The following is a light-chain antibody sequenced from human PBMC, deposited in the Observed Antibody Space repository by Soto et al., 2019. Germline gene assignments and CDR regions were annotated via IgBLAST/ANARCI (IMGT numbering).Light chain of an antibody. Sequence: DLQMHQSPSSMSASVGGGVTVTCQASQDISNYLNWYQQKPGKAPKLLIYDASNLETGVPSRFSGSGSGTDFTFTISSLQPADIATYYCQQYDNLPRWTVGKGTKVDIK. CDR3: QQYDNLPRWT. V-gene: IGKV1-33*01. CDR2: DAS. J-gene: IGKJ1*01. CDR1: QDISNY.